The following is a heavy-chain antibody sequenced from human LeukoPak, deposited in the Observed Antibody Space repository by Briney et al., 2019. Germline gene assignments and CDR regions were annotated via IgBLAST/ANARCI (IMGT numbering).Heavy chain of an antibody. CDR1: GFTFSTYW. CDR3: ARVPDQLIVATIPFDY. J-gene: IGHJ4*02. D-gene: IGHD2-2*02. CDR2: INQDGSEK. V-gene: IGHV3-7*01. Sequence: GGSLRLSCAASGFTFSTYWMSWVRQAPGKGLEWVANINQDGSEKYYVDSVRGRFTISRDNVKNSLYLQMDSLRAEDTAVYYCARVPDQLIVATIPFDYWGQGTLVTVSS.